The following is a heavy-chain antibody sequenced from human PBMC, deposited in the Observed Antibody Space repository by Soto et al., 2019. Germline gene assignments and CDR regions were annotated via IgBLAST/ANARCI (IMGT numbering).Heavy chain of an antibody. J-gene: IGHJ5*02. CDR3: ARVGDWFDP. D-gene: IGHD3-16*01. CDR2: IYYSGST. V-gene: IGHV4-59*01. Sequence: QVQLQESGPGLVKPSETLSLTCTVSGGSISSYYWSWIRQPPGKGLEWIGYIYYSGSTNYNPSLQSRVTISVDTSKTQFSLKLSSVNAADTAVYYCARVGDWFDPWGQGTLVTVSS. CDR1: GGSISSYY.